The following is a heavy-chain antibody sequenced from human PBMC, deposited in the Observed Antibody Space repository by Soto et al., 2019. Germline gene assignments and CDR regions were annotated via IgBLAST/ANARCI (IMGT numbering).Heavy chain of an antibody. Sequence: SETLSLTFNVSGGSISSYYWSWIRQPPGKELQYIGYIYYSGRTNYNPSLKSRVTISVDTSKNQFSLKLSSVTAADTAVYYCARRYGYSFDYWGQGTLVTVSS. J-gene: IGHJ4*02. D-gene: IGHD1-1*01. V-gene: IGHV4-59*08. CDR3: ARRYGYSFDY. CDR1: GGSISSYY. CDR2: IYYSGRT.